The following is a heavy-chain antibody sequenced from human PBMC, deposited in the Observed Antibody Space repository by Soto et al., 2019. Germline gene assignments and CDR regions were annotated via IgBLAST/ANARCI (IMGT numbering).Heavy chain of an antibody. CDR3: AKATATGGGAFDI. CDR1: GFICSSYD. Sequence: PGGSLRLSCAASGFICSSYDMSWVRQAPGEGLEWVSTILVDGRTFYVDSVKGRFTISRDSSQNTEYLQMNSLTAGDTALYYCAKATATGGGAFDICGQGTMVTVSS. V-gene: IGHV3-23*01. CDR2: ILVDGRT. J-gene: IGHJ3*02. D-gene: IGHD2-8*02.